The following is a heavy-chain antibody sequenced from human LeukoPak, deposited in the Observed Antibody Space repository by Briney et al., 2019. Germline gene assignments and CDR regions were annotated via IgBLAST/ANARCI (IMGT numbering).Heavy chain of an antibody. J-gene: IGHJ4*02. CDR3: AKEDRIVGATLFDY. D-gene: IGHD1-26*01. V-gene: IGHV3-33*06. CDR2: IWYDGSNK. CDR1: GFTFSSYG. Sequence: PGGSLRLSCAASGFTFSSYGMHWVHQAPGKGLEWVAVIWYDGSNKYYADSVKGRFTISRDNSKNTLYLQMNSLRAEDTAVYYCAKEDRIVGATLFDYWGQGTLVTVSS.